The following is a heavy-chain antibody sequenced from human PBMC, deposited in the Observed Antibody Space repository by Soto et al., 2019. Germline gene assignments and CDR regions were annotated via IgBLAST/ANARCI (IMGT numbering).Heavy chain of an antibody. V-gene: IGHV3-30-3*01. Sequence: GGSLRLSCAASGFTFSSYAMHWVRQAPGKGLEWVAVISYDGSNKYYADSVKGRFTISRDNSKNTLYLQMNSLRAEDTAVYYCARGLPSERRGLRFLSGAFDIWGQGTMVTVSS. J-gene: IGHJ3*02. CDR2: ISYDGSNK. CDR1: GFTFSSYA. CDR3: ARGLPSERRGLRFLSGAFDI. D-gene: IGHD3-3*01.